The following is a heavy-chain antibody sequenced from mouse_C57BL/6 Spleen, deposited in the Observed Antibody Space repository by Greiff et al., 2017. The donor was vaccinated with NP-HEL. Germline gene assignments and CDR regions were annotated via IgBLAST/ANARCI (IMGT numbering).Heavy chain of an antibody. CDR1: GYTFTDYE. CDR2: IDPETGGT. D-gene: IGHD2-4*01. J-gene: IGHJ4*01. CDR3: TRRTMITTRYYYAMDY. Sequence: QVQLQLSGAELVRPGASVTLSCKASGYTFTDYEMHWVKQTPVHGLEWIGAIDPETGGTAYNQKFKGKAILTADKSSSTAYMELRSLTSEDSAVYYCTRRTMITTRYYYAMDYWGQGTSVTVSS. V-gene: IGHV1-15*01.